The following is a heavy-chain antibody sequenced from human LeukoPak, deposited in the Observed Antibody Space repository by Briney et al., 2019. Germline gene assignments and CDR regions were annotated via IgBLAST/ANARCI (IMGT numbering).Heavy chain of an antibody. J-gene: IGHJ4*02. CDR2: INPSGGST. CDR1: GYTFTSYY. Sequence: ASVKVSCKASGYTFTSYYMHWVPQAPGQGLEWMGIINPSGGSTSYAQKFQGRVTMTRDTSTSTVYMELSSLRSEDTAVYYCARTMYSTVQTGAFDYWGQGTPVTVSS. CDR3: ARTMYSTVQTGAFDY. V-gene: IGHV1-46*01. D-gene: IGHD6-13*01.